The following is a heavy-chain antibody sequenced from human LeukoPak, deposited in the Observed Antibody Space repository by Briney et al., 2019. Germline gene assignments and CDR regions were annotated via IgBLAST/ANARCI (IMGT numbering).Heavy chain of an antibody. CDR1: GASMSDQH. J-gene: IGHJ4*02. V-gene: IGHV4-59*08. CDR2: IHYDGRT. Sequence: SETLSLTCTVTGASMSDQHWSWIRQAPGKGLEWIAWIHYDGRTNYNPSLKSRLSLSVDTSTNQFSLSLNSVTAADTTVYFRARHLNGGTHPLDNWGPGIRVIVSP. CDR3: ARHLNGGTHPLDN. D-gene: IGHD2-8*01.